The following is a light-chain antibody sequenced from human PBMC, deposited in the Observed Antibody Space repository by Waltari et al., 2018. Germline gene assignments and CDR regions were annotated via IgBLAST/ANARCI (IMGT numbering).Light chain of an antibody. V-gene: IGKV1-9*01. CDR2: AAS. CDR1: PDITNF. J-gene: IGKJ1*01. CDR3: QQLKTYPWT. Sequence: DIQLTQSPSFLSASIGDRVTITCRASPDITNFLAWYQQKSGKAPKLLISAASTLQRGVPVRFSGSRSGTVFTLTISDLQPEDFATYYCQQLKTYPWTFGQVTKVEIK.